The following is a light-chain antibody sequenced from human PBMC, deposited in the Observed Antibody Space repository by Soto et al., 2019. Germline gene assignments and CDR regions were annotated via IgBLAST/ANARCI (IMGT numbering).Light chain of an antibody. Sequence: DLVMTQSPLSLPVTPGEPASISCRSSQSLLYSNGNNYLDWYLQKPGQSPQLLIYLGSNRASGAPDWFSGSGSGTDFTLKISRVEAEDVGVYYCMQALQTPWTFGQGTKVEIK. CDR2: LGS. CDR3: MQALQTPWT. V-gene: IGKV2-28*01. J-gene: IGKJ1*01. CDR1: QSLLYSNGNNY.